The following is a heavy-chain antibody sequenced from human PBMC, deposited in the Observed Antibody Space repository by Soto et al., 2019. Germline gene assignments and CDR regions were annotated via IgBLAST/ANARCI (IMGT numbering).Heavy chain of an antibody. V-gene: IGHV1-18*01. CDR3: ARDPSIAARHPDYYYYGMDV. J-gene: IGHJ6*02. CDR2: ISAYNGNT. CDR1: GYTFTSYG. D-gene: IGHD6-6*01. Sequence: ASVKVSCKASGYTFTSYGISWVRQAPGQGLEWMGWISAYNGNTNYAQKLQGRVTMTTDTSTSTAYMELRSLRSDDTAVYYCARDPSIAARHPDYYYYGMDVWGQGTTVTVSS.